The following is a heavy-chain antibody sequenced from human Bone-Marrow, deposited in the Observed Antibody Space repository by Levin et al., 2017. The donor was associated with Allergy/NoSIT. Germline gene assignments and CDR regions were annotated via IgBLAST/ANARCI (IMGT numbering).Heavy chain of an antibody. D-gene: IGHD3-10*01. Sequence: KVSCKGSGYSFTSYWIGWVRQMPGKGLEWMGIIYPGDSDTRYSPSFQGQVTISADKSISTAYLQWSSLKASDTAMYYCARRTLGMVQGAGAFDIWGQGTMVTVSS. CDR3: ARRTLGMVQGAGAFDI. V-gene: IGHV5-51*01. J-gene: IGHJ3*02. CDR2: IYPGDSDT. CDR1: GYSFTSYW.